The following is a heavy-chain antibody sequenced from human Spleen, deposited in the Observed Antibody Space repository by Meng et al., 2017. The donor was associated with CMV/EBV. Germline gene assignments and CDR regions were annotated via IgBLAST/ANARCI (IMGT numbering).Heavy chain of an antibody. CDR3: ARDSSPVVVVTGTAFDY. CDR1: GGSISSYY. D-gene: IGHD2-15*01. Sequence: GSLRLSCTVSGGSISSYYWSWIRQPPGKGLEWIGYIYYSGSTNYNPSLKSRVTISVDTSKNQFSLKLSSVTAADTAVYYCARDSSPVVVVTGTAFDYWGQGTLVTVSS. J-gene: IGHJ4*02. CDR2: IYYSGST. V-gene: IGHV4-59*01.